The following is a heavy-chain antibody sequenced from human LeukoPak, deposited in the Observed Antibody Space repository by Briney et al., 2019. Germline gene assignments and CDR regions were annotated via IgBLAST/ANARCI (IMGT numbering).Heavy chain of an antibody. CDR2: ISYDGSNK. CDR1: GFTFSSYA. J-gene: IGHJ4*02. Sequence: GRSLRLSCAASGFTFSSYAMHWVRQAPGKGLEWVAVISYDGSNKYYADSVKGRFTISRDNSKNTLYLQMNSLRAEDTAVYYYAGDREGYFDYWGQGTLVTVSS. CDR3: AGDREGYFDY. V-gene: IGHV3-30-3*01.